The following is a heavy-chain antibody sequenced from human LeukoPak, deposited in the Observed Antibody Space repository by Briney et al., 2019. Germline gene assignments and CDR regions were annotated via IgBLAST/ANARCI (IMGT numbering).Heavy chain of an antibody. V-gene: IGHV1-46*01. J-gene: IGHJ4*02. Sequence: ASVKVSCKASGYTFTSHYMHWVRQAPGQGLEWMGIINPSGGSTSYAQRFQGRATMTRDTSTSTVYMELSSLRSEDTAVYYCARVANPSYYSRHTYHFDYWGQGTLVTVSS. CDR2: INPSGGST. CDR3: ARVANPSYYSRHTYHFDY. D-gene: IGHD2/OR15-2a*01. CDR1: GYTFTSHY.